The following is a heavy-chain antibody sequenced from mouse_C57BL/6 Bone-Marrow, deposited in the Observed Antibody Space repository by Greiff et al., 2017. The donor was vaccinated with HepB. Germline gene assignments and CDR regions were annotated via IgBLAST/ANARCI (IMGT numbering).Heavy chain of an antibody. D-gene: IGHD1-1*01. V-gene: IGHV5-4*01. CDR2: ISDGGSYT. J-gene: IGHJ2*01. CDR1: GFTFSSYA. CDR3: AREDYYGSSSWDFDY. Sequence: EVKVEESGGGLVKPGGSLKLSCAASGFTFSSYAMSWVRQTPEKRLEWVATISDGGSYTYYPDNVKGRFTISRDNAKNNLYLQMSHLKSEDTAMYYCAREDYYGSSSWDFDYWGQGTTLTVSS.